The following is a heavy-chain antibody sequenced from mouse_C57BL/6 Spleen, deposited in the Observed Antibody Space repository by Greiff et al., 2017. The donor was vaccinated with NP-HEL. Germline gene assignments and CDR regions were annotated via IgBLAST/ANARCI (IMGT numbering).Heavy chain of an antibody. J-gene: IGHJ1*03. Sequence: QVQLQQSGAELVRPGTSVKVSCKASGYAFTNYLIEWVKQRPGQGLEWIGVINPGSGGTNYNEKFKGKATLTADKSSSTAYMQLSSLTSEDSAVYFCARLGYGSSEGYFDVWGTGTTVTVSS. V-gene: IGHV1-54*01. CDR2: INPGSGGT. CDR1: GYAFTNYL. D-gene: IGHD1-1*01. CDR3: ARLGYGSSEGYFDV.